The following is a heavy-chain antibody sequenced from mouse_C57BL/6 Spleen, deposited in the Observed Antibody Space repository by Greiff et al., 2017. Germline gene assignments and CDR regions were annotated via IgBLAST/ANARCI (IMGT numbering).Heavy chain of an antibody. CDR1: GYAFSSSW. CDR2: IYPGDGDT. D-gene: IGHD2-3*01. J-gene: IGHJ1*03. Sequence: VQLQQSGPELVKPGASVKISCKASGYAFSSSWMNRVKQRPGKGLEWIGRIYPGDGDTNYNGKFKGKATLTADKSSSTAYMQLSSLTSEDSAVYFCARDGYPAYWYFDVWGTGTTVTVSS. CDR3: ARDGYPAYWYFDV. V-gene: IGHV1-82*01.